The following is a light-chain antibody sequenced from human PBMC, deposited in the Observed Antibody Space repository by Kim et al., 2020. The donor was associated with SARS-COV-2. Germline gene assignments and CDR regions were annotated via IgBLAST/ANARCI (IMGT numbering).Light chain of an antibody. J-gene: IGLJ3*02. CDR1: NIGSKS. Sequence: SYELTQPPSVSVAPGKTARITCWGSNIGSKSVHWYQQKPGQAPVLVIYYDTDRPSGIPERFSGSNSGNTATLTISRVEAGDEADYYCQVWDGSRGVFGGGTQLTVL. CDR3: QVWDGSRGV. CDR2: YDT. V-gene: IGLV3-21*04.